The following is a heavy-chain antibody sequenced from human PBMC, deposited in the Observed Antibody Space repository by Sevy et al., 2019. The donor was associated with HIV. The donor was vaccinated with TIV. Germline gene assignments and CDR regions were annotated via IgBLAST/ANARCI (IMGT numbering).Heavy chain of an antibody. D-gene: IGHD6-19*01. CDR1: GGSISSYY. V-gene: IGHV4-59*12. CDR2: IYYSGST. CDR3: ARARSGIAVAGTVWYFDY. J-gene: IGHJ4*02. Sequence: SETLSLTCTVSGGSISSYYWSWIRQPPGKGLEWIGYIYYSGSTNYNPSLKSRVTISVDTSKNQFSLKLSSVTAADTAVYYCARARSGIAVAGTVWYFDYWGQGTLVTVSS.